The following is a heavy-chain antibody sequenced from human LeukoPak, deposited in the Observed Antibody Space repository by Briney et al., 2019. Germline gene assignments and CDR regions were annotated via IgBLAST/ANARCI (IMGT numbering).Heavy chain of an antibody. CDR3: ARVDNGGFTWSLYYFDY. CDR1: GYSFISYG. CDR2: ISPYNGNT. J-gene: IGHJ4*02. Sequence: ASVKVSCKASGYSFISYGLYWVRQAPGQGLEWMGWISPYNGNTNYAQNLQGRVTMTTDTSTSPAYMELRSLRSDDTAVYYCARVDNGGFTWSLYYFDYWGQGTLVTVSS. D-gene: IGHD1-14*01. V-gene: IGHV1-18*01.